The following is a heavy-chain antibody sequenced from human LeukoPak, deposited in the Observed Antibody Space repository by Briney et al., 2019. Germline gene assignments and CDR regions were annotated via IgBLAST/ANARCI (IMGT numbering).Heavy chain of an antibody. J-gene: IGHJ5*02. CDR1: GFTFSDYY. D-gene: IGHD2-15*01. V-gene: IGHV3-11*01. CDR3: AKGDCSGGSCYPLPSWFDP. Sequence: GGSLRLSCAASGFTFSDYYMSWIRQAPGKGLEWVSYISSSGSTIYYADSVKGRFTISRDNAKNSLYLQMNSLRAEDTAVYYCAKGDCSGGSCYPLPSWFDPWGQGTLVTVSS. CDR2: ISSSGSTI.